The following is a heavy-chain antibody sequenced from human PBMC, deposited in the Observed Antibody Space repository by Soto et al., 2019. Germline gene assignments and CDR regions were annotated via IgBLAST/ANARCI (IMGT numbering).Heavy chain of an antibody. V-gene: IGHV4-31*03. J-gene: IGHJ4*02. D-gene: IGHD2-15*01. Sequence: QVQLQESGPGLVKPSQTLSLTCTVSGGSISSGGYYWSWIRQHPGKGLEWIGYIYYSGSTYYNPSLKSRVTISGDTSKNQFSLKLSSVTAADTAVYYCARSLEEVVVAAIVSYYFDYWGQGTLVTVSS. CDR1: GGSISSGGYY. CDR2: IYYSGST. CDR3: ARSLEEVVVAAIVSYYFDY.